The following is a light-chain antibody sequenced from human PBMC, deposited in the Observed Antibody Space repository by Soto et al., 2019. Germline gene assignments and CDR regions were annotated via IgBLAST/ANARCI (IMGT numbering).Light chain of an antibody. CDR2: DAS. CDR1: QSISNK. V-gene: IGKV1-5*01. Sequence: DIQMTQSPSTLSASIGDRVTITCRASQSISNKLAWYQQKPGKAPKLLIYDASSLESGVPSRFSGSGSGTEFTLTVSSLQPDDFSTYYCQQYETFSGTFGPGTKVDIK. CDR3: QQYETFSGT. J-gene: IGKJ1*01.